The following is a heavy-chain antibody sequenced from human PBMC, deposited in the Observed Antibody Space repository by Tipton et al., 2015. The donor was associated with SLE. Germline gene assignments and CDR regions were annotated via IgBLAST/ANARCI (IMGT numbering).Heavy chain of an antibody. J-gene: IGHJ6*02. CDR2: IYYSGST. V-gene: IGHV4-39*07. CDR3: ARGATTWRGAVYGMDV. CDR1: GGSLTSTNFY. Sequence: TLSLTCTVSGGSLTSTNFYWGWIRQPPGKGLEWIGSIYYSGSTHYNPSLKSRITISLDTSKNQFSLKLTSVTAADTAIYYCARGATTWRGAVYGMDVWGQGTLVTVSS. D-gene: IGHD1-1*01.